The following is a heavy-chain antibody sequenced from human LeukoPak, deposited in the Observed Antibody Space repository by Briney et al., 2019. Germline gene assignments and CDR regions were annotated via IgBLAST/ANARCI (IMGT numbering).Heavy chain of an antibody. D-gene: IGHD4-17*01. V-gene: IGHV3-7*01. CDR2: IKQDGSEK. CDR1: GFTFSSYW. CDR3: ARDATVTPPFDY. J-gene: IGHJ4*02. Sequence: GGSLRLSCAASGFTFSSYWRSWVRQAPGKGLEWVANIKQDGSEKYYVDSVKGRFTISRDNAKNSLYLQMNSLRAEDTAVYYCARDATVTPPFDYWGQGTLVTVSS.